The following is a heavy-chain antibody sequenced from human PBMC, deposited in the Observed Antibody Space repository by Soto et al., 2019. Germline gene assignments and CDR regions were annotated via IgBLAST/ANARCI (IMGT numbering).Heavy chain of an antibody. Sequence: GGSLRLSCTGSGFTFGDFPMSWFRQAPGTGLEWIGFIRSKAYGGTAEYAASVKGRFTISRDDSESIAYLQMNSLKIEDTAVYYCAKLPWADYGGIFDPWGQGTLVTVSS. CDR3: AKLPWADYGGIFDP. V-gene: IGHV3-49*03. CDR1: GFTFGDFP. CDR2: IRSKAYGGTA. D-gene: IGHD4-17*01. J-gene: IGHJ5*02.